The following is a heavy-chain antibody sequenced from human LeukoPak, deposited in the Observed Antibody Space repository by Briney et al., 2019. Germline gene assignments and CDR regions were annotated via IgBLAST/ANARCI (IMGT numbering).Heavy chain of an antibody. CDR1: GYSFTTYW. J-gene: IGHJ4*02. Sequence: GESLKISCKGSGYSFTTYWIGWVRQMAGKGLDYVGIIYPGDSDTGYSPSFQGHLTISADKSINTAYLQWSSLRASDTAIYYCVKFSRLGATQNYFDDWGQGPLVTVPS. CDR3: VKFSRLGATQNYFDD. V-gene: IGHV5-51*01. CDR2: IYPGDSDT. D-gene: IGHD1-26*01.